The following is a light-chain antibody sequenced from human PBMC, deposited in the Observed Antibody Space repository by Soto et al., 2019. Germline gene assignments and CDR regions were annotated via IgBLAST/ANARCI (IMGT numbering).Light chain of an antibody. CDR1: QDISNY. J-gene: IGKJ4*02. CDR3: QQYDNLPLT. Sequence: IQMTQSPSTPAPSVGDRVSITCQASQDISNYLNWYQQKPGKAPKLLIYDASNLETGVPSRFSGSGSGTDFTFTISSLQPEDIATYYCQQYDNLPLTFGGGTKVDIK. CDR2: DAS. V-gene: IGKV1-33*01.